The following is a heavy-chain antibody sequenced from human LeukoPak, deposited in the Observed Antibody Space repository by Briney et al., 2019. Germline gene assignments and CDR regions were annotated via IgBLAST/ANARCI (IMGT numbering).Heavy chain of an antibody. Sequence: GGSLRLSCVVSGFTFSSYAMTWVRQAPGKGLEWLSNIRDSGSEMYYAESVGGRFTISRDNAKNSLFLQMNSLRVEDTAVYYCVRDQNWAFDSWGPGTQVTVSS. CDR1: GFTFSSYA. V-gene: IGHV3-48*03. CDR2: IRDSGSEM. D-gene: IGHD7-27*01. J-gene: IGHJ4*02. CDR3: VRDQNWAFDS.